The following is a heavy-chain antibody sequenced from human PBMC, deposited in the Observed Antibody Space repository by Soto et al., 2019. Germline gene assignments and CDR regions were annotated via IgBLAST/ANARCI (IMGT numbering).Heavy chain of an antibody. V-gene: IGHV4-34*01. CDR1: GGSFSGYY. CDR3: AGAARGAGGRRYYYYYMDV. CDR2: INHSGST. D-gene: IGHD3-10*01. Sequence: QVQLQQWGAGLLKPSETLSLTCAVYGGSFSGYYWSWIRQPPGKGLEWIGEINHSGSTNYNPSLKRRVTISVDTSKNQFSLKLSCVAAADTAVYYCAGAARGAGGRRYYYYYMDVWGKGTTVTVSS. J-gene: IGHJ6*03.